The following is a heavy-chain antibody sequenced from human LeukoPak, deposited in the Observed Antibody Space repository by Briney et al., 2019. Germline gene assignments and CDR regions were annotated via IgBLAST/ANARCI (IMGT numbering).Heavy chain of an antibody. D-gene: IGHD3-10*01. V-gene: IGHV1-69*04. CDR1: GGTFSSYA. Sequence: SVKVSCNACGGTFSSYAISWLRQAPGQGLEWMGRIIPILGIANYAQKFQGRVTITADKSTSTAYMELSSLRSEDTAVYYCARGYYNGSESYPLDYWGQGTLVTVSS. J-gene: IGHJ4*02. CDR3: ARGYYNGSESYPLDY. CDR2: IIPILGIA.